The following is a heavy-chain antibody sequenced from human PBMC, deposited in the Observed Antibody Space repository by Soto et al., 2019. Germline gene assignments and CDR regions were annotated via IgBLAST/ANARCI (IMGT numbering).Heavy chain of an antibody. CDR1: GFTLSDYW. CDR2: ISVDGRYT. D-gene: IGHD2-2*01. J-gene: IGHJ3*02. CDR3: PRDSVPAAANDAFAI. V-gene: IGHV3-74*01. Sequence: GGSLRLSCAASGFTLSDYWMHWVRQVPGKGLQWVSRISVDGRYTYYADSVEGRFTISRDNAKNSLYLQMNSLRAEDTAVYYCPRDSVPAAANDAFAIWGQGTMVTVSS.